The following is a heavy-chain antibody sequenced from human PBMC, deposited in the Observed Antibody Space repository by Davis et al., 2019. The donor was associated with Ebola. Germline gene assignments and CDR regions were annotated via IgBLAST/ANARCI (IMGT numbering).Heavy chain of an antibody. CDR3: GYGNEGKYYYYYGMDV. Sequence: PGGSLRLSCAASGFTFSGSAMHWVRQASGKGLEWVGRIRSKANSYATAYAASVKGRFTISRDDSKNTAYLQMNSLKTEDTAVYYCGYGNEGKYYYYYGMDVWGQGTTVTVSS. V-gene: IGHV3-73*01. D-gene: IGHD5-12*01. J-gene: IGHJ6*02. CDR1: GFTFSGSA. CDR2: IRSKANSYAT.